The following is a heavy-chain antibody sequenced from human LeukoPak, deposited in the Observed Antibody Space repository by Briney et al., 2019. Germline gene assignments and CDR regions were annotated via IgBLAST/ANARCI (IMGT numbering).Heavy chain of an antibody. J-gene: IGHJ3*02. V-gene: IGHV1-2*02. Sequence: ASVKVSCKASGYTFTGYYMHWVRQAPGQGLEWMGWINPNSGGTNYAQKFQGRVTMTRDTSISTAYMELSSLRSEDTAVYYCARGEPNYDSSGYHAFDIWGQGTMVTVSS. CDR3: ARGEPNYDSSGYHAFDI. CDR1: GYTFTGYY. CDR2: INPNSGGT. D-gene: IGHD3-22*01.